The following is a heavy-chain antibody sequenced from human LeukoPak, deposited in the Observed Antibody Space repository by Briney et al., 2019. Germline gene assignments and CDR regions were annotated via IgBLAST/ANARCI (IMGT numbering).Heavy chain of an antibody. V-gene: IGHV3-30*03. J-gene: IGHJ5*02. CDR3: AREYGFGSGSYYP. CDR1: GFTFSSYA. CDR2: ISYDEINK. D-gene: IGHD3-10*01. Sequence: GGSLRLSCAASGFTFSSYAMHWVRQAPGKGLEWVAIISYDEINKYYADSVKGRFTISRDNSKNTLYLQMNSLRAEDTAVYYCAREYGFGSGSYYPWGQGTLVIVSS.